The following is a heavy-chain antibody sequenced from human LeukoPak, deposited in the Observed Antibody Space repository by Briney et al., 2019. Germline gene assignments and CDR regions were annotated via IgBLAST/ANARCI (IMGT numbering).Heavy chain of an antibody. D-gene: IGHD4-17*01. Sequence: SETLSLTCAVYGGSFSGYYWSWIRQPPGKGLEWIGEINHSGSTNYNPSLKSRVTISVDTSKNQFSLKLSSVTAADTAVYYCARQDMTTVTTLDYWGQGTLVTVSS. V-gene: IGHV4-34*01. CDR2: INHSGST. CDR1: GGSFSGYY. CDR3: ARQDMTTVTTLDY. J-gene: IGHJ4*02.